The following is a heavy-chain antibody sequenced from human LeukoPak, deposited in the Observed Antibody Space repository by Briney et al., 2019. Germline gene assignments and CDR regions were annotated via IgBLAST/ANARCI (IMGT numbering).Heavy chain of an antibody. D-gene: IGHD7-27*01. CDR1: GYTFTSYD. Sequence: VASVKVSCKASGYTFTSYDINWVRQATGQGLEWMGWMNPNSGNTGYAQKFQGRVTMTRNTSISTAYMELSRLRSDDTAVYYCARDPGDWAFDIWGQGTMVTVSS. CDR3: ARDPGDWAFDI. V-gene: IGHV1-8*01. CDR2: MNPNSGNT. J-gene: IGHJ3*02.